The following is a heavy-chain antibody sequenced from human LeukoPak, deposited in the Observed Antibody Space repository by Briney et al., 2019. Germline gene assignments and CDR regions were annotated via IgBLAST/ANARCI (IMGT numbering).Heavy chain of an antibody. CDR3: ARDTCDGVTCYNWFDP. Sequence: ASVKVSCKAPGYSFNDYYIHWARQAPGQGLEWMGWINPNRGGTSYAQKFQGRVTMTRDTSITTAYMELSSLRSDDTAMYYCARDTCDGVTCYNWFDPWGQGTLVTVSS. D-gene: IGHD4-17*01. CDR2: INPNRGGT. V-gene: IGHV1-2*02. CDR1: GYSFNDYY. J-gene: IGHJ5*02.